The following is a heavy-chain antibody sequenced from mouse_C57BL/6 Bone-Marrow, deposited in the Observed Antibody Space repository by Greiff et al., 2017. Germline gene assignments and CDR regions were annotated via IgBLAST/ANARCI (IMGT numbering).Heavy chain of an antibody. D-gene: IGHD3-2*02. CDR3: ARHEDGAPTTAQALLLNY. CDR2: FYPGSGSI. V-gene: IGHV1-62-2*01. Sequence: QVQLQQSGAELVKPGASVKLSCKASGYTFTEYTIHWVKQRSGQGLEWIGWFYPGSGSIKYNEKFKDKATLTADKSSSTVDMELSSLTSEDSAVYFCARHEDGAPTTAQALLLNYWGQGTTLTVSS. J-gene: IGHJ2*01. CDR1: GYTFTEYT.